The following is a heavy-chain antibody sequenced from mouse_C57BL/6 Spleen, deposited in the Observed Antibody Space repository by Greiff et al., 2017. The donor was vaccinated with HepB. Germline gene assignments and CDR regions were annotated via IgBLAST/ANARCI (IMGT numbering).Heavy chain of an antibody. Sequence: DVKLQESGPGLVKPSQSLSLTCSVTGYSITSGYYWNWIRQFPGNKLEWMGYISYDGSNNYNPSLKNRISITRDTSKNQFFLKLNSVTTEDTATDYRGRELGGFDYWGQGTTLTVSS. J-gene: IGHJ2*01. CDR2: ISYDGSN. D-gene: IGHD4-1*01. CDR1: GYSITSGYY. CDR3: GRELGGFDY. V-gene: IGHV3-6*01.